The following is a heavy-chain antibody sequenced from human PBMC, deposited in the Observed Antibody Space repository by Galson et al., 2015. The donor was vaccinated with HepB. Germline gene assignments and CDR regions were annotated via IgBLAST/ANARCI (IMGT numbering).Heavy chain of an antibody. CDR1: GGSISSGGHY. D-gene: IGHD2-21*02. J-gene: IGHJ4*02. CDR2: IHYSGST. V-gene: IGHV4-31*03. Sequence: TLSLTCTVSGGSISSGGHYWSWIRQHPGRGLEWIGYIHYSGSTYYNPSLKRRLIISLDTSKNQFSLKLSSVTAADTAVYYCARGGAYCGGDCYNYWGQGTLVTVSS. CDR3: ARGGAYCGGDCYNY.